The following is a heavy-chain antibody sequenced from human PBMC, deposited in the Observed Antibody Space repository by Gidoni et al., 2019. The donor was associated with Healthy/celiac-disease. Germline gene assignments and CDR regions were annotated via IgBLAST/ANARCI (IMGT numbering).Heavy chain of an antibody. CDR2: IKSKTDGGTT. CDR1: GFPFSNAW. D-gene: IGHD4-17*01. J-gene: IGHJ5*02. V-gene: IGHV3-15*01. CDR3: TTEEYGDYGFDP. Sequence: EVQLVESGGGLVKTGGSLRLSCAASGFPFSNAWMSWVRQAPGKGLEWVGRIKSKTDGGTTDYAAPVKGRFTISRDDSKNTLYLQMNSLKTEDTAVYYCTTEEYGDYGFDPWGQGTLVTVSS.